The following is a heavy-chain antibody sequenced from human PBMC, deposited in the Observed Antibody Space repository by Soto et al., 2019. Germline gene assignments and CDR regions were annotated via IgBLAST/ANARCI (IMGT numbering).Heavy chain of an antibody. D-gene: IGHD2-15*01. CDR2: ISGHNDNT. CDR1: GDIFTNYG. J-gene: IGHJ5*02. CDR3: ARCRGSSAYFWFDP. Sequence: ASLKVSCKTSGDIFTNYGITWVRQAPGQGLEWVGWISGHNDNTKYAQKVQGRVTLTTDTSTSTAYMELRNLISDDTAVYHCARCRGSSAYFWFDPWGQGTLVTVSS. V-gene: IGHV1-18*01.